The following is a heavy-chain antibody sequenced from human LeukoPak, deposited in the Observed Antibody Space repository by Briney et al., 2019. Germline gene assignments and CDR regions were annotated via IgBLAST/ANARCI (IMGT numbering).Heavy chain of an antibody. J-gene: IGHJ4*02. Sequence: SQTLSLTCAVSGGSISSGGYSWSWIRQPPGKGLEWIGYIYHSGSTYYNPSLKSRVTISVDTSKNQFSLKLSSVTAADTAVYYCARPNQEYYFDYWGQGTLVTVSS. V-gene: IGHV4-30-2*01. CDR2: IYHSGST. CDR3: ARPNQEYYFDY. D-gene: IGHD1-14*01. CDR1: GGSISSGGYS.